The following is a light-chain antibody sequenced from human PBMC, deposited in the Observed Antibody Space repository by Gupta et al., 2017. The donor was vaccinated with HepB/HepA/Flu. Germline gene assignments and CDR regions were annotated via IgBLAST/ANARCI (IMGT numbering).Light chain of an antibody. Sequence: EIVLTQSPATLSLSPGERATLSCRASQSVSSYLAWYQQKPGQAPRLLIYDASNRATGIPARFSGSGSGTDFTLTISSREPEDFAVYYCQQRSNWRITFGHGTKVDIK. CDR2: DAS. V-gene: IGKV3-11*01. CDR3: QQRSNWRIT. J-gene: IGKJ3*01. CDR1: QSVSSY.